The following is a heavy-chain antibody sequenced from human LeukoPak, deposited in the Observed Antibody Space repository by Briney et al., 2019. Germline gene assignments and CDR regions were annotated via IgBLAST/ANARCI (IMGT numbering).Heavy chain of an antibody. V-gene: IGHV3-72*01. Sequence: PGGSLRLSCTVSGLILSDQFIDWVRQAPGKGLEWVGRSRNKDTSYTTEYTASVKARFTISRHDSQNSVYLQMNSLRTEDKAVYYCSRDGGKNGNRAFDIWGQGTMVTVSS. CDR1: GLILSDQF. CDR2: SRNKDTSYTT. J-gene: IGHJ3*02. D-gene: IGHD3-16*01. CDR3: SRDGGKNGNRAFDI.